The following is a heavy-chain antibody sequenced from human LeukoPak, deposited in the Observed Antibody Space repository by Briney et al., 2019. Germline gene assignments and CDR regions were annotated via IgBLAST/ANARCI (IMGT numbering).Heavy chain of an antibody. Sequence: PGGSLRLSCAASGFTFSSYAMHWVRQAPGKGLEYVSAISSNGGSTYYANSVKGRFTISRDNSKNTLYLQMGSLRAEDMAVYYRAGGSGSYYLNYWGQGTLVTVSS. V-gene: IGHV3-64*01. J-gene: IGHJ4*02. CDR3: AGGSGSYYLNY. CDR2: ISSNGGST. CDR1: GFTFSSYA. D-gene: IGHD3-10*01.